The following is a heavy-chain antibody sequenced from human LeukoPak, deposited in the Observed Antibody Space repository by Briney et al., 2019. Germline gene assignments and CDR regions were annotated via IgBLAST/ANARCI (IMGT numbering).Heavy chain of an antibody. CDR1: GCAFSRYA. J-gene: IGHJ4*02. CDR2: FVPIFGTA. Sequence: SVKVSCKASGCAFSRYAISWVRQAPGQGLEWMGGFVPIFGTANYAQKFQGRVTITADESTRTAYMELSSLRSEDTAVYYCARELDMSVAIYFDYWGQGTLVTVSS. CDR3: ARELDMSVAIYFDY. V-gene: IGHV1-69*13. D-gene: IGHD6-19*01.